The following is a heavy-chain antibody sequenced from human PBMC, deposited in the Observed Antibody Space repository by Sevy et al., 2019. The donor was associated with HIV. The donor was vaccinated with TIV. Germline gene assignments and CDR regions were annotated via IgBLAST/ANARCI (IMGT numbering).Heavy chain of an antibody. CDR2: IWYDGSNK. D-gene: IGHD3-22*01. J-gene: IGHJ4*02. V-gene: IGHV3-33*01. CDR1: GFTFSSYG. Sequence: GGSLRLSCAASGFTFSSYGMHWVRQAPGKGLEWVAVIWYDGSNKNYADSVKGRFTMSRDNSKNTLYLQMNSLRAEDTAVYYCARGEYYDSSGYYYYYFDYWGQGTLVTVSS. CDR3: ARGEYYDSSGYYYYYFDY.